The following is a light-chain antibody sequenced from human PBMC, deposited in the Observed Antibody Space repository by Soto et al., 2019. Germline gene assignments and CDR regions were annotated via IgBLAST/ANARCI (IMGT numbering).Light chain of an antibody. Sequence: QAVVTQPRSVSGSPGQSVTISCTGTSSDVGGYNYVSWYQQHPGKAPKLMIYDVNKRPSGVPDRFSGSKSGNTASLTISGLQAADEADYYCCSYAGSWLFGGGTKLTVL. J-gene: IGLJ3*02. CDR3: CSYAGSWL. V-gene: IGLV2-11*01. CDR2: DVN. CDR1: SSDVGGYNY.